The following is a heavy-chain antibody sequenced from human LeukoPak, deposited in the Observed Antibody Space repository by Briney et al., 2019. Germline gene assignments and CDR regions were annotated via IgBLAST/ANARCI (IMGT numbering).Heavy chain of an antibody. J-gene: IGHJ5*02. CDR3: ARHSSRWYDGGINWFDP. Sequence: GGSLRPSCAASGFTFSNYAMHWVRQAPDKGLEWVAIISYDGNTKYYVDSVKGRFTISRDNSKNTLYLQMNSLRADDTAVYYCARHSSRWYDGGINWFDPWGQGTLVTVSS. CDR2: ISYDGNTK. CDR1: GFTFSNYA. V-gene: IGHV3-30*04. D-gene: IGHD6-19*01.